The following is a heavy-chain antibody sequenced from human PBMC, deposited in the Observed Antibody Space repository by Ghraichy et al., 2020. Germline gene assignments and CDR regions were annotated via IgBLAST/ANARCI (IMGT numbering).Heavy chain of an antibody. CDR1: GGSFSGYY. CDR2: INHSGST. CDR3: ARGPGGAQVVNRYFDY. D-gene: IGHD3-22*01. J-gene: IGHJ4*02. Sequence: SETLSLTCAVYGGSFSGYYWSWIRQPPGKGLEWIGEINHSGSTNYNPSLKSRVTISVDTSKNQFSLKLSSVTAADTAVYYCARGPGGAQVVNRYFDYWGQGTLVTVSS. V-gene: IGHV4-34*01.